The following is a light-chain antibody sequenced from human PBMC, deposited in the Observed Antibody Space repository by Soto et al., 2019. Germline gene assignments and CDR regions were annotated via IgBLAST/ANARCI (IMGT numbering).Light chain of an antibody. J-gene: IGKJ1*01. CDR3: QQTYRART. Sequence: DIQMTQSPSSLSASEGDRVTITCRASQTISNCLNWYQQKPGKAPQLLIYAVSSLQSGVPSRFSGSGSGTNFTLTISSLQAEDFATYYCQQTYRARTFGQGTKVEVK. CDR1: QTISNC. CDR2: AVS. V-gene: IGKV1-39*01.